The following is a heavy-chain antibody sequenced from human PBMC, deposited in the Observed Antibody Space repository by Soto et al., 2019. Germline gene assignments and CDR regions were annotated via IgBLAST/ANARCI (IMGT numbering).Heavy chain of an antibody. J-gene: IGHJ3*02. Sequence: GGSLRLSCAASGFTFSSYSMNWVRQAPGKGLVWVSSISSSSSYIYYADSVKGRFTISRDNAKNSLYLQMNSLRAEDTAVYYCARDRYWRLELLYDAFDIWGQGTMVTVSS. CDR3: ARDRYWRLELLYDAFDI. D-gene: IGHD1-7*01. CDR2: ISSSSSYI. V-gene: IGHV3-21*01. CDR1: GFTFSSYS.